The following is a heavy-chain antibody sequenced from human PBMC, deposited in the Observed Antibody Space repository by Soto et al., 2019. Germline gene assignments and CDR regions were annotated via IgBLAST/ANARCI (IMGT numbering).Heavy chain of an antibody. J-gene: IGHJ4*02. CDR2: IYWDDDK. V-gene: IGHV2-5*02. D-gene: IGHD3-10*01. CDR3: ARGVWTTYYSPFFDY. CDR1: GFSLSSSGLG. Sequence: QITLKESGPTLVRPTQTLTLTCTFSGFSLSSSGLGVGWIRKPPGKALEWLALIYWDDDKRYSPSLKSRLTIPKDTSKNQVVLTLTELDTVDSATSYCARGVWTTYYSPFFDYWGQGTLVTVSS.